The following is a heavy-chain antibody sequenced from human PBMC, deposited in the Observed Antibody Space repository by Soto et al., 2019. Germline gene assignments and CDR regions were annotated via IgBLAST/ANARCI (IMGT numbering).Heavy chain of an antibody. CDR1: GGSISSSTYY. V-gene: IGHV4-39*01. CDR2: FFIGGNT. J-gene: IGHJ4*02. Sequence: PSETLSLTCTVSGGSISSSTYYWGWMRQPLGKGLEWIASFFIGGNTYYNPSLKSRFTISVDTSKNQFSLKLSSVTAADTAVYYCARSDGRYWGQGTLVTVSS. CDR3: ARSDGRY.